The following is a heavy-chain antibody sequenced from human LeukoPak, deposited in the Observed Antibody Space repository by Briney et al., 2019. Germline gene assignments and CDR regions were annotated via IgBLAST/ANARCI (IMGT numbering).Heavy chain of an antibody. Sequence: GRSLRLSCAASGFTFSSYAMSWVRQAPGKGLEWVSALSGSGTSTYYADSVKGRFTISRDNSKNTLYLQTNSLRAEDTAVYYCAKAALVRGVIIPYYYYSMDVWGQGTTVTVSS. CDR3: AKAALVRGVIIPYYYYSMDV. D-gene: IGHD3-10*01. V-gene: IGHV3-23*01. CDR2: LSGSGTST. CDR1: GFTFSSYA. J-gene: IGHJ6*02.